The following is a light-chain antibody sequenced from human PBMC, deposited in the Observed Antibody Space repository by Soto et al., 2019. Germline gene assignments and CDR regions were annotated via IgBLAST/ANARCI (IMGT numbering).Light chain of an antibody. CDR3: QQYFSTPLT. V-gene: IGKV4-1*01. CDR2: LAS. CDR1: QTVSYSSNNQNY. J-gene: IGKJ4*01. Sequence: DIVMTQSPDSLALSLGERATIDCKSSQTVSYSSNNQNYLSWYQQKPGQPPKLLIYLASTPEFGVPDRFSGSGSGTDFTLTISSLQAEDVAVYYCQQYFSTPLTFGGGTKVEIK.